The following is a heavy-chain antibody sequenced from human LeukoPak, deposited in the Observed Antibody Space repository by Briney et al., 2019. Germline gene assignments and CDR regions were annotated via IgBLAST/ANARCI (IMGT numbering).Heavy chain of an antibody. V-gene: IGHV1-18*01. Sequence: ASVKVSCKASGGTFSSYAISWVRQAPGQGLEWMGWISAYNGNTNYAQKLQGRVTMTTDTSTSTAYMELRSLRSDDTAVYYCARDRGMGVRYCSSTSCYPDAFDIRGQGTMVTVSS. CDR3: ARDRGMGVRYCSSTSCYPDAFDI. D-gene: IGHD2-2*01. J-gene: IGHJ3*02. CDR2: ISAYNGNT. CDR1: GGTFSSYA.